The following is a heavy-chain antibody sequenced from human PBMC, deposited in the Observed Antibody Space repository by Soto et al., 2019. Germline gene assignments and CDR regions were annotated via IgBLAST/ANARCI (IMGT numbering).Heavy chain of an antibody. V-gene: IGHV3-53*02. J-gene: IGHJ6*02. D-gene: IGHD2-2*01. Sequence: EVQLVETGGGLIQPGGSLRLSCAASGFTVSSTYMSWVRQAPGKGLEWVSVIYSGGSTYYADSVKGRFTIFRDDSKNTLYLQMNSLRAEDTAVYYCGSTSFPCYYYYGMDVWGQGTTVTVSS. CDR1: GFTVSSTY. CDR2: IYSGGST. CDR3: GSTSFPCYYYYGMDV.